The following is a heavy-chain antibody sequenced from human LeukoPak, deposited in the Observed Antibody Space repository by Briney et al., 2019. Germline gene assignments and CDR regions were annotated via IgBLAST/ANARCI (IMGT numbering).Heavy chain of an antibody. D-gene: IGHD2-21*02. CDR1: GYSFTRSW. J-gene: IGHJ3*02. V-gene: IGHV5-51*01. CDR2: IYPDDSDT. Sequence: GESLKISCKGSGYSFTRSWIGWVRQMPGKGLEWMGSIYPDDSDTKYSPSFQGQVTMSVDKSISTAYLQWSSLKASDTAMYYCARHSYCGGDCYSDDAFDIWGQGTMVTVSS. CDR3: ARHSYCGGDCYSDDAFDI.